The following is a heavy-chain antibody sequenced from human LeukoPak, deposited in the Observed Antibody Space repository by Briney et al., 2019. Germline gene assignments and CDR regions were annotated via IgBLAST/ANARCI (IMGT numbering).Heavy chain of an antibody. D-gene: IGHD2-8*01. Sequence: SVKVSCKASGGTFSSYAISWVRQAPGQGLEWMGGIIPIFGTANYAQKFQGRVTITGDKSTSTAYMELSSLRSEDTAVYYCARLNGGLAAFDIWGQGTMVTVSS. V-gene: IGHV1-69*06. CDR1: GGTFSSYA. CDR2: IIPIFGTA. CDR3: ARLNGGLAAFDI. J-gene: IGHJ3*02.